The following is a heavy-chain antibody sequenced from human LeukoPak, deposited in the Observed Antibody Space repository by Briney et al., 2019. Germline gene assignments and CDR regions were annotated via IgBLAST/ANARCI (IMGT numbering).Heavy chain of an antibody. J-gene: IGHJ4*02. CDR2: IYYSGST. D-gene: IGHD6-13*01. CDR3: ARGVYIAAAQYAY. V-gene: IGHV4-59*01. Sequence: SETLSLTCTVSGGSISSYYWSWIRQPPGKGLEWIGYIYYSGSTNYNPSLKSRVTISVNTSKNQFSLKLSSVTAADTAVYYCARGVYIAAAQYAYWGQGTLVTVSS. CDR1: GGSISSYY.